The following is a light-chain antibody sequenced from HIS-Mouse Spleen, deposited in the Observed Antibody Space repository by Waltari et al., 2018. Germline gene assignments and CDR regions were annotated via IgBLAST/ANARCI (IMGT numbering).Light chain of an antibody. CDR2: RNN. CDR3: AAWDDSLSGPWV. Sequence: QSVLTQPPSASGTPGPSVTISCSGSSSNIGSNYVYWYQQPPGTAPKLRIYRNNQRPSGVPDRFSGSKSGTSASLAISGLRSEDEADYYCAAWDDSLSGPWVFGGGTKLTVL. V-gene: IGLV1-47*01. CDR1: SSNIGSNY. J-gene: IGLJ3*02.